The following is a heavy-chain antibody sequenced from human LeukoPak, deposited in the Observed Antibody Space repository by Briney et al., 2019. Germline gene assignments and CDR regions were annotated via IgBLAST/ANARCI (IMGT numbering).Heavy chain of an antibody. CDR3: AKDRLGGSGSYSEGY. D-gene: IGHD1-26*01. CDR1: GFTFSSYG. V-gene: IGHV3-30*02. Sequence: GGSLRLSCAASGFTFSSYGMHWVRQAPGKGLEWVAFIRYDGSNKYYADSVKGRFTISRDNSKNTLYLQMNSLRAEDTAVYYCAKDRLGGSGSYSEGYWGQGTLVTVSS. J-gene: IGHJ4*02. CDR2: IRYDGSNK.